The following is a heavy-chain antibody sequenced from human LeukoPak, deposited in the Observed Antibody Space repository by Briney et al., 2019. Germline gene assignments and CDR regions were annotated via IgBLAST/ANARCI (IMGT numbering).Heavy chain of an antibody. CDR1: GFTFSDYY. Sequence: GGSLRLSCAASGFTFSDYYMSWIRQAPGKGLEWVSYISSSGSTIYYADSVKGRFTISRDNAKNSLYLQMNSLRAEDTAVYYCATVAPPYFDPPRYFDYWGQGTLVTVSS. J-gene: IGHJ4*02. D-gene: IGHD3-9*01. CDR2: ISSSGSTI. CDR3: ATVAPPYFDPPRYFDY. V-gene: IGHV3-11*01.